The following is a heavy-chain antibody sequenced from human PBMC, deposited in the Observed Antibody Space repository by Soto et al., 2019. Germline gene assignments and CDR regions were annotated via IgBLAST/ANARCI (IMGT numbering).Heavy chain of an antibody. CDR2: ISSSSSYT. CDR3: ARDSRGCYDSSGYYYGMDV. CDR1: GFTFSDYY. J-gene: IGHJ6*02. Sequence: GGSLRLSCAASGFTFSDYYMSWIRQAPGKGLEWVSYISSSSSYTNYADSVKGRFTISRDNAKNSLYLQMNSLRAEDTAVYYCARDSRGCYDSSGYYYGMDVWGQGTTVTVSS. V-gene: IGHV3-11*06. D-gene: IGHD3-22*01.